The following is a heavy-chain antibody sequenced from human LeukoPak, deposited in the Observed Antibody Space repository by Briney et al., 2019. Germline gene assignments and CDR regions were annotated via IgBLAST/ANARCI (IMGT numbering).Heavy chain of an antibody. CDR1: GGSISSSSYY. Sequence: SETLSLTCTVSGGSISSSSYYWGWIRQPPGKGLEWIGSSYYSGSTYYNPSLKSRVTISVDTSKNQFSLKLSSVTAADTAVYYCARQLISGEGYYFDYWGQGTLVTVSS. D-gene: IGHD7-27*01. CDR2: SYYSGST. CDR3: ARQLISGEGYYFDY. V-gene: IGHV4-39*07. J-gene: IGHJ4*02.